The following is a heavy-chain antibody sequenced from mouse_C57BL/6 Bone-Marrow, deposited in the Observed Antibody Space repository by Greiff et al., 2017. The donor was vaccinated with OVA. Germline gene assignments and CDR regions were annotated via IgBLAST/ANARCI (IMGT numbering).Heavy chain of an antibody. CDR1: GFSLTSYG. D-gene: IGHD3-3*01. CDR2: LWGDGST. J-gene: IGHJ2*01. V-gene: IGHV2-3*01. CDR3: AKEGQGQDYFDY. Sequence: QVQLKESGPGLVAPSQSLSITCTASGFSLTSYGVSWVRQPPGKGLEWLGVLWGDGSTNYHSALISRLSISKDNSKSQVFLKLNRLQTDDTATDYCAKEGQGQDYFDYWGQGTTLTVSS.